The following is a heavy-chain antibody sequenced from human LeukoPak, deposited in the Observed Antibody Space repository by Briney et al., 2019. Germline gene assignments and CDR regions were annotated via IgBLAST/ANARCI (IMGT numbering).Heavy chain of an antibody. CDR1: GFTFSSYS. V-gene: IGHV3-7*01. Sequence: GGSLRLSCAASGFTFSSYSMNWARHAPGKGLEWVVNIKQDGSEKYYVDSVKGRFTIPRDNATNSLYLQMNSLRAEDTAVYYCARDSGAYYYYYLDFWGKGTKVTVSS. CDR2: IKQDGSEK. J-gene: IGHJ6*03. CDR3: ARDSGAYYYYYLDF. D-gene: IGHD7-27*01.